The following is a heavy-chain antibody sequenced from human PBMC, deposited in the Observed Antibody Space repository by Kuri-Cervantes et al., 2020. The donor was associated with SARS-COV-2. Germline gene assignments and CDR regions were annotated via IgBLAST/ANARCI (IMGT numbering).Heavy chain of an antibody. Sequence: ETLSLTCSASGFTFSNYAMNWVRQAPGKGLEWLSSINSAGTTIYYADSLKGRLTVSRDNGKNSLYLQMNSLRVQDSAIYFCARSRKNAYDFWTGVSDSDYFYGFDVWGQGTTVTVSS. CDR2: INSAGTTI. CDR1: GFTFSNYA. D-gene: IGHD3-3*01. CDR3: ARSRKNAYDFWTGVSDSDYFYGFDV. J-gene: IGHJ6*02. V-gene: IGHV3-21*01.